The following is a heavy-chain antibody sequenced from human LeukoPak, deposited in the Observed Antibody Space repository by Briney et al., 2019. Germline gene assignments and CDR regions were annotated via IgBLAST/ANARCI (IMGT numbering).Heavy chain of an antibody. CDR1: GFTSTNYT. V-gene: IGHV3-23*01. CDR3: AKGAYDYIEMGYFDS. D-gene: IGHD5-12*01. CDR2: LIGSSGST. Sequence: PGGSLRLSCAASGFTSTNYTMNWVRQAPGKGLEWVSILIGSSGSTDYADSVKGRFTISRDTSKNTLFLQMNNLRAEDTAIYYCAKGAYDYIEMGYFDSWGQGTLVTVSS. J-gene: IGHJ4*02.